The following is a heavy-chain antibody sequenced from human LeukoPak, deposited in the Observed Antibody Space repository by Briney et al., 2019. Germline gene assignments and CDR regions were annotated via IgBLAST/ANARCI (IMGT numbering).Heavy chain of an antibody. J-gene: IGHJ4*02. CDR3: ALDSSGYYHFDY. D-gene: IGHD3-22*01. Sequence: GASWQISSKGSGYRFTSYWCGWGGQLPGKGLEWLGIIHPGDSDTRYSPSFQGQVTISADKSISTTYLQWSSLKASDTAMYYCALDSSGYYHFDYWGQGTLVTVSS. V-gene: IGHV5-51*01. CDR2: IHPGDSDT. CDR1: GYRFTSYW.